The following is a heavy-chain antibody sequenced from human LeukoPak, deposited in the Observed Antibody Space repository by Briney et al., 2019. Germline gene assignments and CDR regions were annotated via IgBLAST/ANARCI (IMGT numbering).Heavy chain of an antibody. CDR1: GFTFSSYA. V-gene: IGHV3-23*01. CDR2: ISGSGGST. D-gene: IGHD5-24*01. Sequence: GGSLRLSCAASGFTFSSYAMSWVRQAPGKGLEWVSAISGSGGSTYYADSVKGRFTISRDNSKNTLYLQMNSLRAEDTAVYYCARRRDGYKDAFDIWGQGTMVTVSS. CDR3: ARRRDGYKDAFDI. J-gene: IGHJ3*02.